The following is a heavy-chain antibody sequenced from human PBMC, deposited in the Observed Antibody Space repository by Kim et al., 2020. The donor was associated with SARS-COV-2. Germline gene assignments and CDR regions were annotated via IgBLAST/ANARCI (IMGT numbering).Heavy chain of an antibody. Sequence: GGSLRLSCAASGFTFSSYSMNWVRQAPGKGLEWVSSISSSSSYIYYADSVKGRFTISRDNAKNSLYLQMNSLRAEDTAVYYCARVGGPPTGTTSQPADYWGRGTLVTVSS. CDR2: ISSSSSYI. J-gene: IGHJ4*02. V-gene: IGHV3-21*01. D-gene: IGHD1-7*01. CDR3: ARVGGPPTGTTSQPADY. CDR1: GFTFSSYS.